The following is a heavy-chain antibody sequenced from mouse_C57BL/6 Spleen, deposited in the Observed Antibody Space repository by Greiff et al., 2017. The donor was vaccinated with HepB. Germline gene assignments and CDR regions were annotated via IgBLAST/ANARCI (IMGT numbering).Heavy chain of an antibody. CDR3: AQGYYVRLDY. Sequence: EVKLQESGPGLVKPSQSLSLTCSVTGYSITSGYYWNWLRQFPGNKLEWMGYISYDGSNNYNPSLKNRISITRDTSKNQFFLKLNSVTTEDTATYYCAQGYYVRLDYWGQGTTLTVSS. D-gene: IGHD2-3*01. V-gene: IGHV3-6*01. CDR1: GYSITSGYY. J-gene: IGHJ2*01. CDR2: ISYDGSN.